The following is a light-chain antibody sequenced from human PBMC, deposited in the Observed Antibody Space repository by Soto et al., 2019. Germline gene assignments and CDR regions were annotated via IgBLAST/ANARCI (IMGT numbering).Light chain of an antibody. CDR3: SSYTRSIS. CDR2: DVN. CDR1: SSDVGGYNY. Sequence: QSALTQPASVSGSPGQSITISCTGTSSDVGGYNYVSWYQQHPGKAPKLMIYDVNTRPSGVSNRFSGSKSGNTASLTISGLQAEDEADYYCSSYTRSISFAGGTKLTVL. J-gene: IGLJ2*01. V-gene: IGLV2-14*01.